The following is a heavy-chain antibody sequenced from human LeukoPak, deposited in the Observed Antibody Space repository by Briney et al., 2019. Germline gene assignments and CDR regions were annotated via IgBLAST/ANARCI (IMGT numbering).Heavy chain of an antibody. CDR3: ARDQGIFGVVIKAYYFDY. V-gene: IGHV1-69*04. Sequence: SVKVSCKASGGTFSSYTISWVRQAPGQGLEWMGRIIPILGIANYAQKFQGRVTITADKSTSTAYMELSSLRSEDTAVYYCARDQGIFGVVIKAYYFDYWGQGTLVTVSS. CDR1: GGTFSSYT. J-gene: IGHJ4*02. CDR2: IIPILGIA. D-gene: IGHD3-3*01.